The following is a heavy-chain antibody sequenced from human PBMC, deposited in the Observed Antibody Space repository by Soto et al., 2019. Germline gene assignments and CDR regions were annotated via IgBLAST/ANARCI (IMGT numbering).Heavy chain of an antibody. D-gene: IGHD4-17*01. Sequence: SETLSLTCTFSGGSISSYYWSLIRQPPGKGLEWIGYIYYSGSTNYNPSLKSRVTISVDTSKNQFSLKLSSVTAADTAVYYCARHYGDCFDYWGQGTLVTVSS. CDR3: ARHYGDCFDY. CDR2: IYYSGST. CDR1: GGSISSYY. V-gene: IGHV4-59*08. J-gene: IGHJ4*02.